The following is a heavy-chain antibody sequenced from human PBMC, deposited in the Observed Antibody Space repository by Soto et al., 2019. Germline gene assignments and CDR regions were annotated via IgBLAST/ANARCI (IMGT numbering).Heavy chain of an antibody. CDR1: GGDFLSYT. D-gene: IGHD3-10*01. J-gene: IGHJ6*02. CDR3: AQMWFGELWHGMDV. CDR2: IIPILDVA. Sequence: QLVQSGAEVKRPGSSVKVSCKASGGDFLSYTISWVRQVPGQGPEWMGTIIPILDVAKNAQKFQGRVAITADKATSTVYMELRNLRSDDTAVYYCAQMWFGELWHGMDVWGQGTTITVSS. V-gene: IGHV1-69*02.